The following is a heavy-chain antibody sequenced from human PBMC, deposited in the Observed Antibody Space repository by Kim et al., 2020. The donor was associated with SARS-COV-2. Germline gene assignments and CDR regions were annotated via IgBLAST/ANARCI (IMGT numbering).Heavy chain of an antibody. D-gene: IGHD3-22*01. CDR3: ASPYDSSGYYQRGNAF. V-gene: IGHV4-39*01. CDR2: IYYSGST. Sequence: SETLSLTCTVSGGSISSSSYYWGWIRQPPGKGLEWIGSIYYSGSTYYKPSLKSRVTISVDTSKNQFSLKLSSVTAADTSLYYCASPYDSSGYYQRGNAF. CDR1: GGSISSSSYY. J-gene: IGHJ3*01.